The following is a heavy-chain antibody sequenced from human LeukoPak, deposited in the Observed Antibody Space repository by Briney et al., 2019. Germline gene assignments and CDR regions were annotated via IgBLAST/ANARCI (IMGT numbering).Heavy chain of an antibody. D-gene: IGHD3-10*01. Sequence: LTGGSLRLSGAASGLTFGTYWMHWVRQAPGKGLVWVSRINTDGSSTNYADSVKGRFTISRDNAKNTLYLQMNSLRAEDTAVYYCAGVESGSGPRWFDPWGQGTLVTVSS. CDR3: AGVESGSGPRWFDP. V-gene: IGHV3-74*01. CDR2: INTDGSST. J-gene: IGHJ5*02. CDR1: GLTFGTYW.